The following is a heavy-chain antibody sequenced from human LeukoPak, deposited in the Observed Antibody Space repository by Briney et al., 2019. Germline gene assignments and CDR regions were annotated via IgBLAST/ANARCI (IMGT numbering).Heavy chain of an antibody. J-gene: IGHJ4*02. CDR2: ISHSGTI. D-gene: IGHD4-23*01. CDR3: AGEDYGGYRFDY. V-gene: IGHV4-59*01. CDR1: GGSITSYF. Sequence: KASETVSLTCTVSGGSITSYFWSWIRQPPGKALEWIAYISHSGTINYNPSLKSRVAISLDASKNQFSLKLRSVTAADTAVYYCAGEDYGGYRFDYWGQGMLVTVSS.